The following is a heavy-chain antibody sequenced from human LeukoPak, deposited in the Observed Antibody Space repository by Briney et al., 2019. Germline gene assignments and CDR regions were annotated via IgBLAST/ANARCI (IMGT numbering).Heavy chain of an antibody. CDR2: ISSSSSYI. J-gene: IGHJ5*02. CDR3: ARGEYSSRGQGCWFGP. D-gene: IGHD6-13*01. Sequence: GGSLRLSCAASGFTFSSYSMNWVRQAPGKGLEWVSSISSSSSYIYYADSVKGRFTISRDNAKNSLYLQMNSLRAEDTAVYYCARGEYSSRGQGCWFGPWGQGTLVTVSS. V-gene: IGHV3-21*01. CDR1: GFTFSSYS.